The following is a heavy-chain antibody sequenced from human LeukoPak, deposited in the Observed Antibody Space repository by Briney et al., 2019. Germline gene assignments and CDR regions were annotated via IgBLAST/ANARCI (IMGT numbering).Heavy chain of an antibody. CDR1: GGSIGSSSYY. D-gene: IGHD3-10*01. J-gene: IGHJ3*02. CDR2: IYYSGST. V-gene: IGHV4-39*01. CDR3: ARQYYYGSGSRTDAFDI. Sequence: SETLSLTCTVSGGSIGSSSYYWGWIRQPPGKGLEWIGSIYYSGSTYYNPSLKSRVTISVDTSKNQFSLKLSSVTAADTAVYYCARQYYYGSGSRTDAFDIWGQGTMVTVSS.